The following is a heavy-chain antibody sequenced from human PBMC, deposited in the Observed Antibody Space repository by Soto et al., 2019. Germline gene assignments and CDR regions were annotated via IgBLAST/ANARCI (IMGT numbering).Heavy chain of an antibody. D-gene: IGHD3-10*01. J-gene: IGHJ6*02. CDR1: GGSISSYY. V-gene: IGHV4-59*01. Sequence: SETLSLTCTVSGGSISSYYWSWIRQPPGKGLEWIGYIYYSGSTNYNPSLKSRVTISVDTSKNQFSLKLSSVTAADTAVYYCARAYYYGSGSPWGYYYFYCMDVRGQGTTVTVFS. CDR2: IYYSGST. CDR3: ARAYYYGSGSPWGYYYFYCMDV.